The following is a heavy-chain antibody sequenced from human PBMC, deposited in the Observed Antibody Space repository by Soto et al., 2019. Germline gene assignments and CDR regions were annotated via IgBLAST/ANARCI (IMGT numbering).Heavy chain of an antibody. CDR3: ARDYNFSFDI. CDR2: IYYIGGS. J-gene: IGHJ3*02. V-gene: IGHV4-31*03. Sequence: QVQLQASGPGLVEPSQTLSRTCTVSCGSCNSGGHYWSWIRQHPGKGLEWIGHIYYIGGSYYNPSVKSRVTISMDKSKNQFFLNLRSVTAADTSVYYCARDYNFSFDIWGQGTMVTVSS. CDR1: CGSCNSGGHY. D-gene: IGHD3-10*01.